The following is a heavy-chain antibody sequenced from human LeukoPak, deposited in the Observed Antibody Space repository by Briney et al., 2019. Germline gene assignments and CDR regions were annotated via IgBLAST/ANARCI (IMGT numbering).Heavy chain of an antibody. CDR1: GFTFSSYE. J-gene: IGHJ4*02. V-gene: IGHV3-48*03. CDR2: ISSSGSTI. Sequence: PGGSLRLSCAASGFTFSSYEMNWVRQAPGKGLEWVSYISSSGSTIYYADSVKGRFTISRDNAKNSLYLQMNSLRAEDTAVYYCARDLMIVAVEEEGSADYWGQGTLVTVSS. D-gene: IGHD3-22*01. CDR3: ARDLMIVAVEEEGSADY.